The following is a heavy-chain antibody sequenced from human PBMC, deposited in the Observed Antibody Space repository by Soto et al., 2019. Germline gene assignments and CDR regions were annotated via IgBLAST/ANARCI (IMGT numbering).Heavy chain of an antibody. V-gene: IGHV3-30*18. J-gene: IGHJ6*02. Sequence: GGSLRLSCAASGFTFSSYGMHWVRQAPGKGLEWVAVISYDGSNKYYADSVKGRFTISRDNSKNTLYLQMNSLRAEDTAVYYCAKGLKRGYSYGYGGFFDGYYYYGMDVWGQGTTVTSP. CDR3: AKGLKRGYSYGYGGFFDGYYYYGMDV. D-gene: IGHD5-18*01. CDR2: ISYDGSNK. CDR1: GFTFSSYG.